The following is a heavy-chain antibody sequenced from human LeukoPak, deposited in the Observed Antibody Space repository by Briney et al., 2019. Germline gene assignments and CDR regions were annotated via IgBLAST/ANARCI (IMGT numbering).Heavy chain of an antibody. D-gene: IGHD6-13*01. Sequence: ASVKVSCKASGYTFTGYYMHWVRQAPGQGLEWMGWINPNSGGTNYAQKFQGRVTMTRDTSISTAYMELSRLRSDDTAVYYCASGLGDSSPAADYYYDYMDVWGKGPTVTVSS. J-gene: IGHJ6*03. CDR2: INPNSGGT. V-gene: IGHV1-2*02. CDR3: ASGLGDSSPAADYYYDYMDV. CDR1: GYTFTGYY.